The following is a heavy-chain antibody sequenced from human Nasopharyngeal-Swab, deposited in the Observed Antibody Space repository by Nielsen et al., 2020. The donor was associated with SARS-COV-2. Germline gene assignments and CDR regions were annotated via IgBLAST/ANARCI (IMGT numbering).Heavy chain of an antibody. V-gene: IGHV3-7*03. CDR1: GFTFSSYW. J-gene: IGHJ1*01. D-gene: IGHD3-10*01. CDR2: IKQDGSEK. Sequence: GGSLRLSCAASGFTFSSYWMSWVRQAPGKGLEWVANIKQDGSEKYYVDSVKGRFTISRDNAKNSLYLQMNSLRAEDTAVYYCARVEWSGVWFGKLPTAEYFQHWGQGTLVTVSS. CDR3: ARVEWSGVWFGKLPTAEYFQH.